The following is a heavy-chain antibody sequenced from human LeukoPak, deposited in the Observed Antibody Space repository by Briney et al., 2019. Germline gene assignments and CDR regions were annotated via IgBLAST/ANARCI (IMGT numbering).Heavy chain of an antibody. J-gene: IGHJ4*02. D-gene: IGHD2-15*01. CDR2: INPNSGGT. V-gene: IGHV1-2*02. Sequence: ASVKVSCKASGYTFTGYYMHWVRQAPGQGREGMGWINPNSGGTNYAQKFQGRVTMTRDTSISTAYMELSRLRSDDTAVYYCARERTLTSCYDYWGQGTLVTVSS. CDR1: GYTFTGYY. CDR3: ARERTLTSCYDY.